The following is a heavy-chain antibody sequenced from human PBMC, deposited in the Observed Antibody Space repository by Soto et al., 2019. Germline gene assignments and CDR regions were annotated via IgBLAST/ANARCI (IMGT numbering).Heavy chain of an antibody. Sequence: QVQLVQSGSEIKKPGASVKVSCKAFGYTFTSYVIGGVRQAPGQGLEWMGWVSVYNDNTNYAQKFQGRVTMPTETSSSPAYMALRSLKSDDTAVYSCARIGFDGHWGQGTLVTVSS. J-gene: IGHJ1*01. D-gene: IGHD3-9*01. CDR3: ARIGFDGH. V-gene: IGHV1-18*01. CDR2: VSVYNDNT. CDR1: GYTFTSYV.